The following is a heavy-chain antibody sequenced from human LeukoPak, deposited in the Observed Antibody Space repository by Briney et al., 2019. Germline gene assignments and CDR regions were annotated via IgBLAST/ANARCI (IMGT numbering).Heavy chain of an antibody. J-gene: IGHJ5*02. CDR3: AITQSGSYQGWFDP. CDR1: GGSISSYY. V-gene: IGHV4-59*01. Sequence: SETLSLTCTLSGGSISSYYWSWIRQPPGKGREWIGYIYYSGSTNYNPSLKSRVTISVDTSKNQFSLKLSAVAAADTAVYYCAITQSGSYQGWFDPWGQGTLVTVSS. D-gene: IGHD1-26*01. CDR2: IYYSGST.